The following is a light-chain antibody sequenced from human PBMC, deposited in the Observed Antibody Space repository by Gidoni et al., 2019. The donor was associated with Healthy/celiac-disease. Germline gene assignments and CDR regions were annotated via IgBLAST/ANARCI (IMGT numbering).Light chain of an antibody. V-gene: IGKV1-33*01. CDR2: DAS. Sequence: DIQMTQSPSSLSASVVDRVTITCQASQDISNYLNWYQQKPGKAPKLLIYDASNLETGVPSRFSGSGSGTDFTFTISSLQPEDIATYYCQQYDTLRTFGPGTKVDIK. J-gene: IGKJ3*01. CDR1: QDISNY. CDR3: QQYDTLRT.